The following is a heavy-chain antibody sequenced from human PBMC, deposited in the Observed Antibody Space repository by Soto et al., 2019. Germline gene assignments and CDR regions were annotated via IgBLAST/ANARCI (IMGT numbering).Heavy chain of an antibody. J-gene: IGHJ5*02. D-gene: IGHD1-20*01. CDR1: GGSISSGDYY. CDR3: ARVGGINWFDP. Sequence: PSETLSLTCTVSGGSISSGDYYWSWVRQPPGKGLEWIGYIYYTGSTYYNPSLKSRVTLSVDTSKNQFSLKLSSVIAADTAVYYCARVGGINWFDPWGQGTLVTVSS. CDR2: IYYTGST. V-gene: IGHV4-30-4*01.